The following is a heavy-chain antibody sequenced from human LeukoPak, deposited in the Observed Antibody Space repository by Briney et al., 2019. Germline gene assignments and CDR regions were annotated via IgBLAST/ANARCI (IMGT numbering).Heavy chain of an antibody. CDR3: ARSTKTRELPCYFDY. CDR1: GDSVSSGGYY. D-gene: IGHD3-10*01. V-gene: IGHV4-61*08. J-gene: IGHJ4*02. CDR2: IYNIVNT. Sequence: SETLSLTYTVSGDSVSSGGYYWSWIRQPPGKGLEWIGYIYNIVNTNYNPSLKSRVTISVDTSKNQFSLKLSSVTAADTAVYYCARSTKTRELPCYFDYWGQGTLVTVSS.